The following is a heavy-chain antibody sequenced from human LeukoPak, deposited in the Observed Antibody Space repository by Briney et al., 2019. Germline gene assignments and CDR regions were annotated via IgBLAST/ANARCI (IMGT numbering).Heavy chain of an antibody. CDR3: ARVRVYYYMDV. CDR2: ISSPGGTI. V-gene: IGHV3-48*04. J-gene: IGHJ6*03. CDR1: GFTFSSYG. Sequence: GGSLRLSCAASGFTFSSYGMNWVRQAPGKGLEWDSFISSPGGTIYYADSVKGRFTISRDNAKNSLYLQMNSLRAEDTAVYFCARVRVYYYMDVWGKGTTVTVSS. D-gene: IGHD4-17*01.